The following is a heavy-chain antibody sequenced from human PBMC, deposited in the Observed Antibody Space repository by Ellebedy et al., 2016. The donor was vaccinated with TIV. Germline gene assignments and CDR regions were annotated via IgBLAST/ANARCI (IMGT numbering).Heavy chain of an antibody. CDR1: GFTFHDFT. Sequence: PGGSLRLSCAASGFTFHDFTMHWVRQVQGKGLEWVSVIRWDGQSDYYADSVKGRFTISRDNRKSSLYLQMNSLTPDDAAVYYCAKDVGDYSGSWYAPPDSWGQGTLVTVSS. V-gene: IGHV3-43*01. D-gene: IGHD6-13*01. J-gene: IGHJ4*02. CDR2: IRWDGQSD. CDR3: AKDVGDYSGSWYAPPDS.